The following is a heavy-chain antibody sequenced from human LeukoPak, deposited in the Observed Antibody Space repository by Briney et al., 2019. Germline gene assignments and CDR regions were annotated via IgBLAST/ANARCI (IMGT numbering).Heavy chain of an antibody. CDR1: GFTFSSYW. V-gene: IGHV3-74*03. J-gene: IGHJ5*02. CDR2: VNSDGSTT. CDR3: ARDYYDFWSGYSYNWFDP. Sequence: GGSLRLSCAASGFTFSSYWIHWVRQAPGKGLAWVSRVNSDGSTTTYADSVKGRFTISRDNAKNTVYLQMNSLRAEDTAVYYCARDYYDFWSGYSYNWFDPWGQGTLVTVSP. D-gene: IGHD3-3*01.